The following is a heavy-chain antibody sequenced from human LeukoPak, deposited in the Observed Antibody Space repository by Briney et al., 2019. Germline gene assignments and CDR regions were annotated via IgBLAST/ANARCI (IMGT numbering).Heavy chain of an antibody. J-gene: IGHJ4*02. V-gene: IGHV3-15*01. CDR3: STLYYYGSGSRYKNYFDY. D-gene: IGHD3-10*01. Sequence: GGSLRLPCAASGFPFNNAWMSWVRQAPGKGLEWVGRIKDKSGTTDYAAPAKGRFTISRDDSKNTLYLQMNSLKTEDTAVYYCSTLYYYGSGSRYKNYFDYWGQGTLVTVSS. CDR1: GFPFNNAW. CDR2: IKDKSGTT.